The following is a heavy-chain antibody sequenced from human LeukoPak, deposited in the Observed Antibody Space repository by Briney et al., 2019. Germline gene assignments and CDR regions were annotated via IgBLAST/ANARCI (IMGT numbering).Heavy chain of an antibody. V-gene: IGHV4-61*01. CDR3: ARSGIPSSSWYGYYYMDV. Sequence: SETLSLTCTVSADSISSSSYYWSWIRQPPGKGLEWIGYIYYSGSTNYNPSLKSRVTISVDTSKNRFSLKLSSVTAADTAVYYCARSGIPSSSWYGYYYMDVWGKGTTVTVSS. J-gene: IGHJ6*03. CDR2: IYYSGST. CDR1: ADSISSSSYY. D-gene: IGHD6-13*01.